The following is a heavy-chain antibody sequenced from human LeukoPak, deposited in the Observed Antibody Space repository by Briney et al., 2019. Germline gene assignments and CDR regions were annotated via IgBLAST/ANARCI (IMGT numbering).Heavy chain of an antibody. CDR2: IKQDGSEK. CDR1: GFTFSSYW. D-gene: IGHD2-2*01. CDR3: ASKYCSSTSCYDAFDI. V-gene: IGHV3-7*01. Sequence: GGSLRLSCAASGFTFSSYWMSWVRQAPGKGLEWVANIKQDGSEKYYVDSVKGRFTISRDNAKNSLYLQMNSLRAEDTAVYYCASKYCSSTSCYDAFDIRGQGTMVTVSS. J-gene: IGHJ3*02.